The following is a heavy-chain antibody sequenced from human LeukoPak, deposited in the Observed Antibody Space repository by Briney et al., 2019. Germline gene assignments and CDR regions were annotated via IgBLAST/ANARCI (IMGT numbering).Heavy chain of an antibody. D-gene: IGHD2-21*02. V-gene: IGHV3-15*01. J-gene: IGHJ4*02. CDR3: TAYCGGDCYDLSSHYYFDY. CDR2: IKKKTDGGTT. CDR1: GFAFMDAW. Sequence: PGGSLRLSCAASGFAFMDAWMTWVRQAPGEGLEWVGRIKKKTDGGTTDYAAPMKGRFTISRDNSKNTLYLQMNSLKTEDTAVYYCTAYCGGDCYDLSSHYYFDYWGQGTLVTVSS.